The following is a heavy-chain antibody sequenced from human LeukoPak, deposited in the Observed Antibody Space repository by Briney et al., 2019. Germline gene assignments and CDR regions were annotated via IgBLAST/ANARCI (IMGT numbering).Heavy chain of an antibody. J-gene: IGHJ3*02. V-gene: IGHV1-2*02. CDR3: ARFDCSGGSCYSERGWRAFDI. D-gene: IGHD2-15*01. Sequence: GASVQVSCKASGYTITGYYMHWVRQAPGQGLEWMGWINPNSGGTNYAQKFQGRVTMTRDTSISTAYMELSRLRSDDTAVYYCARFDCSGGSCYSERGWRAFDIWGQGTMVTVSS. CDR2: INPNSGGT. CDR1: GYTITGYY.